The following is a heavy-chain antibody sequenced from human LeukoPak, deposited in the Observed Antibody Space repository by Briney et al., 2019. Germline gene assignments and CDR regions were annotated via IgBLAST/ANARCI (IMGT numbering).Heavy chain of an antibody. CDR3: ARDDRARYYYDSSGYYQTPLNDY. D-gene: IGHD3-22*01. CDR2: IYYSGST. Sequence: SETQSLTCTVSGGSISSSSYYWGWIRQPPGKGLEWIGSIYYSGSTYYNPSLKSRVAISVDTSKNQFSLKLSSVTAADTAVYYCARDDRARYYYDSSGYYQTPLNDYWGQGTLVTVSS. V-gene: IGHV4-39*07. J-gene: IGHJ4*02. CDR1: GGSISSSSYY.